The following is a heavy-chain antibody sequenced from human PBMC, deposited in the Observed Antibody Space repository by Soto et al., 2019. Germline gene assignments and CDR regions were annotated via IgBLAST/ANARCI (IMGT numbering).Heavy chain of an antibody. CDR2: VSAYNGNT. V-gene: IGHV1-18*01. CDR3: ARASRYYWNYMRY. Sequence: QVQLVQSGAEVKKPGASVKVSCKASGYTFSNDAITWVRQAPGQGLEWMGWVSAYNGNTNYAQKFKDRVTMTTHTATSTAYMEIRSLRYDDTAVYFCARASRYYWNYMRYWGQGTLVTVSS. D-gene: IGHD1-7*01. CDR1: GYTFSNDA. J-gene: IGHJ4*02.